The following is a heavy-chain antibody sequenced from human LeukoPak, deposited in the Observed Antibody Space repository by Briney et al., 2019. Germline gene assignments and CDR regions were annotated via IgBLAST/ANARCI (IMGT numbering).Heavy chain of an antibody. V-gene: IGHV4-4*02. CDR2: IYHSGST. D-gene: IGHD3-16*01. CDR1: GGSISSLNL. J-gene: IGHJ6*02. CDR3: ASRLSGRAITFEGVPFYGMDV. Sequence: SGTLSLTCIVSGGSISSLNLWSWLRQPPGKGLEWIGEIYHSGSTNYNPSLKSRVTISVDKSKNQFSLKLSSVTAADTAVYYCASRLSGRAITFEGVPFYGMDVWGQGTTVTVSS.